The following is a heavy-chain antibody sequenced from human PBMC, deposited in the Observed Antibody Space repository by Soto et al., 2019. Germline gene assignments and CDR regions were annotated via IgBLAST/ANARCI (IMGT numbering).Heavy chain of an antibody. D-gene: IGHD2-21*01. CDR3: AREKKVVMATQAFDI. V-gene: IGHV4-4*02. J-gene: IGHJ3*02. CDR1: GGSINSNNW. Sequence: SETLSLTCTVSGGSINSNNWWNWVRQAPGKGLEWIGEIYHSGSTNHNPSLKGRVTMSVDTSKNHFSLNLNSVTAADTAMYYCAREKKVVMATQAFDIWGQGTMVTVSS. CDR2: IYHSGST.